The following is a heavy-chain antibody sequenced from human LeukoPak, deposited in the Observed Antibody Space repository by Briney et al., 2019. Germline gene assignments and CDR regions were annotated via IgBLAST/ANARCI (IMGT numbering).Heavy chain of an antibody. Sequence: GGPLRLSCAASGFTFSNYWMSWVRQAPGKGLEWAAHINQAGSDTYYVDSVRGRFTVSRDNAKNSLYLQMNRLRAEDTAVYYCATHPGDYWFGYLQLWGQGTLVTVSS. V-gene: IGHV3-7*01. CDR3: ATHPGDYWFGYLQL. CDR1: GFTFSNYW. CDR2: INQAGSDT. J-gene: IGHJ4*02. D-gene: IGHD3-10*01.